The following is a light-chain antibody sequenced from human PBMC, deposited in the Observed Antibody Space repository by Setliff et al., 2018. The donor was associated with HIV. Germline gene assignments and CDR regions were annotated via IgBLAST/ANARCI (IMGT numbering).Light chain of an antibody. Sequence: QSVLTQPASVSGSLGQSITISCTGTTSDIGAFKYVSWYQQHSGKAPKLIIYDASDRPSRVSNRFSGSKSGKVASLTISGLQGEDEANYFCCSFTTTSALVFGGGTKVTVL. CDR2: DAS. CDR3: CSFTTTSALV. CDR1: TSDIGAFKY. V-gene: IGLV2-14*03. J-gene: IGLJ2*01.